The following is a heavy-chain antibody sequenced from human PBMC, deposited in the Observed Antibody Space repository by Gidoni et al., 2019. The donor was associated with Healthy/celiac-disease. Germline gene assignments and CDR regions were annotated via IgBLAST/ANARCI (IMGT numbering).Heavy chain of an antibody. Sequence: QVQLVESGGGVVQPGRSRRLPWAAPGFTFSRAGMPWVRPAPGKGLEWVAVISDDGSTQSYADSVKGRFTISRVNSKNTLYLQMNSLRAEDTAVYYCAKAFGGVIVTYSYGMDVWGQGTTVTVSS. J-gene: IGHJ6*02. CDR1: GFTFSRAG. CDR3: AKAFGGVIVTYSYGMDV. CDR2: ISDDGSTQ. D-gene: IGHD3-16*02. V-gene: IGHV3-30*18.